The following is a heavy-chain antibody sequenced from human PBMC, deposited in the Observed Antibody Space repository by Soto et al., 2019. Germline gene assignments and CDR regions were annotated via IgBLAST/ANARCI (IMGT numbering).Heavy chain of an antibody. CDR1: GFTFSSYS. D-gene: IGHD3-10*01. V-gene: IGHV3-23*01. CDR3: AKDSPGVPFDY. CDR2: IIGSGGRT. J-gene: IGHJ4*02. Sequence: TGGSLRLSCAAAGFTFSSYSMSWVRQAPGKGLEWVSLIIGSGGRTYYADSVKGRLTISIDNSKDTLYLHMNSLRAEDTAVYYCAKDSPGVPFDYWGQGTLVTVSS.